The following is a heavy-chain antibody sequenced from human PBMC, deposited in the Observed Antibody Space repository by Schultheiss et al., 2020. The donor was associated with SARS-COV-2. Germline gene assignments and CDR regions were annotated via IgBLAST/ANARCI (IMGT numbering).Heavy chain of an antibody. CDR1: GGSISSSYW. Sequence: SETLSLTCTVSGGSISSSYWWSWVRQPPGKGLEWIGEINHSGSTNYNPSLKSRVTISVDTSKNQFSLKLSSVTAADTAVYYCARVRANYYYYMDVWGKGTTVTVSS. CDR2: INHSGST. CDR3: ARVRANYYYYMDV. V-gene: IGHV4-4*02. J-gene: IGHJ6*03.